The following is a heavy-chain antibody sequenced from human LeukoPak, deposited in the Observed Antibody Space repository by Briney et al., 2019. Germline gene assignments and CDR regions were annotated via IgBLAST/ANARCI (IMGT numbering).Heavy chain of an antibody. CDR2: IRRKAYGGTT. CDR3: TTGPFYFGSGTYFSDC. V-gene: IGHV3-49*04. J-gene: IGHJ4*02. D-gene: IGHD3-10*01. CDR1: GFTFGDYL. Sequence: GGSLRLSCTASGFTFGDYLMSWVRQAPGKGLEWVGFIRRKAYGGTTDYAASVKGRFLISRDDSKNTLFLQMNSLKTEDTAVYYCTTGPFYFGSGTYFSDCWGQGTLVTVSS.